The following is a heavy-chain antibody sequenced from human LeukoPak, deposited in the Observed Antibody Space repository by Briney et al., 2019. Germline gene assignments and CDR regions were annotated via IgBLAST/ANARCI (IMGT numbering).Heavy chain of an antibody. D-gene: IGHD6-19*01. CDR3: AINAGQWLVPFDY. CDR1: GFSFSSHA. Sequence: PGGSLRLSCAASGFSFSSHAVTWVRQAPGKGLEWVSVITAGGGSTYYADSVRGRFTISRDNSKNTLFLQMNSLRVEDTAIYYCAINAGQWLVPFDYWGQGTLVTVAS. J-gene: IGHJ4*02. CDR2: ITAGGGST. V-gene: IGHV3-23*01.